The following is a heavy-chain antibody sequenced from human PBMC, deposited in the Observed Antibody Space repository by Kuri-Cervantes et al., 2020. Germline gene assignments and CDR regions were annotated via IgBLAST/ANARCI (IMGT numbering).Heavy chain of an antibody. J-gene: IGHJ3*02. D-gene: IGHD3-3*01. CDR1: GGSFSDYY. Sequence: SQTLSLTCGVYGGSFSDYYWTWIRQPPGKGLEWIGEINDSGNTNYTPSLKSRVTISVDTSKKQFSLKLSSVTAADTAVYYCARLLLAHDAFDIWGQGTMVTVSS. CDR2: INDSGNT. V-gene: IGHV4-34*01. CDR3: ARLLLAHDAFDI.